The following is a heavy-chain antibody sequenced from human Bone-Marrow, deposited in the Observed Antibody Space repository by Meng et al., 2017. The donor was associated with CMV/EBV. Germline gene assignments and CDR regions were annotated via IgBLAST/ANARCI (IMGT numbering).Heavy chain of an antibody. CDR3: ARDWQYAHPPGVFDY. V-gene: IGHV3-48*03. Sequence: GGSLRLSCAASGFTFSSYEMNWVRQAPGKGLEWISYIGTSGYTIYYADSVQGRFTMSRDNAKNSVYLQMDSLGVEDTAVYYCARDWQYAHPPGVFDYWGQGVLVTVSS. CDR2: IGTSGYTI. J-gene: IGHJ4*02. D-gene: IGHD2-2*01. CDR1: GFTFSSYE.